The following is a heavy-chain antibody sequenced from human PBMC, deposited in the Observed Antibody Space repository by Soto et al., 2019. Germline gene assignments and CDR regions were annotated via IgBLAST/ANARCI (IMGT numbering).Heavy chain of an antibody. V-gene: IGHV5-10-1*01. Sequence: GESLKISCKGSGYSFTSYWISWVRQMPGKGLEWMGRIDPSDSYTNCSPSFQGHVTISADKSISTAYLQWSSLKASDTAMYYCARPGVGATTDYYYGMDVWGQGTTVTVSS. CDR1: GYSFTSYW. CDR3: ARPGVGATTDYYYGMDV. J-gene: IGHJ6*02. CDR2: IDPSDSYT. D-gene: IGHD1-26*01.